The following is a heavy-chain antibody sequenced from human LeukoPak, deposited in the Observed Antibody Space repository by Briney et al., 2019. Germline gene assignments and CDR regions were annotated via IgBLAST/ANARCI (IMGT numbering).Heavy chain of an antibody. D-gene: IGHD1-26*01. J-gene: IGHJ4*02. CDR1: GFTFSSSW. V-gene: IGHV3-7*04. CDR3: ARARSGSYDYFDY. CDR2: IKQDGSEK. Sequence: TGGSLRLSCAASGFTFSSSWMGWVRQAPGKGLEWVANIKQDGSEKYYVDSVKGQFTISRDNAKNSLYLQMNSLRAEDTAVYYCARARSGSYDYFDYWGQETLVTVSS.